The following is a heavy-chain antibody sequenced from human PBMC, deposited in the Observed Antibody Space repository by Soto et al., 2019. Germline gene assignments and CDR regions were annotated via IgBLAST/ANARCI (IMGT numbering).Heavy chain of an antibody. CDR1: GYTFTSYD. J-gene: IGHJ4*02. Sequence: ASLKVSCKASGYTFTSYDINWVRQATGQGLEWMGWMNPNSGNTGYAQKFQGRVTMTRNTSMSTAYMELSSLRSEDTAVYYCARGSGYYDFWSGFITPVQYFDYWGQGTLVTVSS. CDR2: MNPNSGNT. CDR3: ARGSGYYDFWSGFITPVQYFDY. D-gene: IGHD3-3*01. V-gene: IGHV1-8*01.